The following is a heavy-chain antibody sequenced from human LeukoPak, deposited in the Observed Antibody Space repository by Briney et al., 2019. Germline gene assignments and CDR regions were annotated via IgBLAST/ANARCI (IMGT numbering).Heavy chain of an antibody. CDR1: GYTFTSYA. J-gene: IGHJ6*02. CDR3: ARGERLGYCSSTSCYTGGMDV. V-gene: IGHV7-4-1*02. CDR2: INTNTGNP. Sequence: SVKVSCKASGYTFTSYAMNWVRQAPGQGLEWMGWINTNTGNPTYAQGFTGRFVFSLDTSVSTAYLQISSLKAEDTAVYYCARGERLGYCSSTSCYTGGMDVWGQGTTVTVSS. D-gene: IGHD2-2*02.